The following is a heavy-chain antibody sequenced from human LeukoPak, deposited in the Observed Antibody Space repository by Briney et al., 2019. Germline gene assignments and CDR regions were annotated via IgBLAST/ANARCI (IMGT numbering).Heavy chain of an antibody. Sequence: SETLSLTCAVYGGPFSGYYWNWIRQPPGKGLEWIGEINHDGSTNYNPSLKSRVTISVDTSKNQFSLKVSSVTAADTAVYYCARGPRRERPRNWFDPWGQGTLVTVSS. D-gene: IGHD6-6*01. CDR2: INHDGST. CDR3: ARGPRRERPRNWFDP. J-gene: IGHJ5*02. CDR1: GGPFSGYY. V-gene: IGHV4-34*01.